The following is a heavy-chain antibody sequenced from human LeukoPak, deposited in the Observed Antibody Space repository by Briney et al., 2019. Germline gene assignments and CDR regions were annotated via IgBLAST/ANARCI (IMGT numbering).Heavy chain of an antibody. D-gene: IGHD2/OR15-2a*01. CDR2: ISGTDDST. Sequence: NPGGSLRLSCAASGFTFTTYAMSWVRQAPGKGLEWVSTISGTDDSTHYADSVKGRFTISRDISKNTLYLQMNSLRAEDTAVYYCAKFFCNSISCPIDYWGQETLVPVSS. CDR1: GFTFTTYA. CDR3: AKFFCNSISCPIDY. V-gene: IGHV3-23*01. J-gene: IGHJ4*02.